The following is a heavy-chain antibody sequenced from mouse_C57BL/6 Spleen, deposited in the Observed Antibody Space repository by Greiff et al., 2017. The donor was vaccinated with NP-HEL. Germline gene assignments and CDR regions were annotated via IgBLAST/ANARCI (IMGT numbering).Heavy chain of an antibody. D-gene: IGHD1-1*01. Sequence: EVMLVESGGGLVQPKGSLKLSCAASGFTFNTYAMHWVRQAPGKGLEWVARIRSKSSNYATYYADSVKDRFTISRDDSQSMLYLQMNNLKTEDTAMYYCVRDNYYGSSYYWYFDVWGTGTTVTVSS. CDR3: VRDNYYGSSYYWYFDV. J-gene: IGHJ1*03. V-gene: IGHV10-3*01. CDR1: GFTFNTYA. CDR2: IRSKSSNYAT.